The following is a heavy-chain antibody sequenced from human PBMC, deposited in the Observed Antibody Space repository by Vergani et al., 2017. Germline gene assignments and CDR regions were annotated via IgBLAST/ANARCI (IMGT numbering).Heavy chain of an antibody. D-gene: IGHD1-26*01. J-gene: IGHJ4*02. CDR1: GGSINSHNYY. Sequence: QVQLQESGPGLVKPSQTLSLTCTVSGGSINSHNYYWSWIRQPAGKGLEWIGRIHTSGSTNYNPSLKRRVTMSEDTSKDQFSLNLTSVTAADTAVYFCARGSXLGGSCDKPLLDYWCQGILVTVSS. V-gene: IGHV4-61*02. CDR3: ARGSXLGGSCDKPLLDY. CDR2: IHTSGST.